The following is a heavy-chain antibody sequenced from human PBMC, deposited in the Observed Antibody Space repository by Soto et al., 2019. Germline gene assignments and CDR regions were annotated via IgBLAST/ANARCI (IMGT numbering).Heavy chain of an antibody. D-gene: IGHD6-6*01. CDR2: IYYSGRT. CDR1: GGSISSSGYY. CDR3: ATQESSSAAYSYGMDV. J-gene: IGHJ6*04. V-gene: IGHV4-39*01. Sequence: LSLTCTVSGGSISSSGYYWGWIRQPPGKGLEWIGNIYYSGRTFYNPSLKSRVTMSVGTSKNQFSLKLSSVTAADTAVYYCATQESSSAAYSYGMDVWGEGTTVTVSS.